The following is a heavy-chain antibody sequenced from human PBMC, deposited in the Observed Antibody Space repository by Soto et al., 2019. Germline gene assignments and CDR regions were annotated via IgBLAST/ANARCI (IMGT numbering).Heavy chain of an antibody. V-gene: IGHV3-30*03. Sequence: VQRAESGGGVVQPGRSLRLSCAASGFTVSDYGMHWVRQAPGKGLEWVAVVSHEGRNTHYADSVKGRFTISRDSSKNTVSLEMTSLRAEDTAVYYCAMGGRQWLVTSDFNYWGQGSLVTVSS. CDR2: VSHEGRNT. CDR3: AMGGRQWLVTSDFNY. J-gene: IGHJ4*02. CDR1: GFTVSDYG. D-gene: IGHD6-19*01.